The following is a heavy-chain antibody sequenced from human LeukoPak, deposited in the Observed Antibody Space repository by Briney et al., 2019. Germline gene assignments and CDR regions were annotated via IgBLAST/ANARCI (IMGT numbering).Heavy chain of an antibody. D-gene: IGHD2-2*02. Sequence: GGSLRLSCAASGFTFSSYAMSWVRQAPGKGLERVSAISGSGSSTYYADSVKGRFTISRDNSKNTLYLQMNSLRAEDTAVYYCAKGGLLYRYWFDPWGQGTLVTVSS. J-gene: IGHJ5*02. V-gene: IGHV3-23*01. CDR3: AKGGLLYRYWFDP. CDR2: ISGSGSST. CDR1: GFTFSSYA.